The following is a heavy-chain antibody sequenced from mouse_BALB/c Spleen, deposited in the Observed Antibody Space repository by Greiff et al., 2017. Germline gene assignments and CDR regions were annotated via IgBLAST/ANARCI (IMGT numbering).Heavy chain of an antibody. CDR3: VRGISFDY. Sequence: EVKVVESGGGLVQPKGSLKLSCAASGFTFNTYAMNWVRQAPGKGLEWVARIRSKSNNYATYYADSVKDRFTISRDDSQSMLYLQMNNLKTEDTAMYYCVRGISFDYWGQGTTLTVSS. V-gene: IGHV10-1*02. CDR2: IRSKSNNYAT. CDR1: GFTFNTYA. J-gene: IGHJ2*01.